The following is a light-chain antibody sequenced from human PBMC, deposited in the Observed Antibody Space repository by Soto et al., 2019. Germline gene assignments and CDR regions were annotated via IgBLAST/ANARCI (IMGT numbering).Light chain of an antibody. Sequence: DVQMPRSPSTLFASAGDGVSIICRAGESISYWLAWNQQKQGKAPRLLTSKASSLESGVPSRFSGSGSGTEFTLTISSLQPDDFATYYCQQYNQYSNTFGQGTKLEIK. CDR3: QQYNQYSNT. V-gene: IGKV1-5*03. CDR2: KAS. CDR1: ESISYW. J-gene: IGKJ2*01.